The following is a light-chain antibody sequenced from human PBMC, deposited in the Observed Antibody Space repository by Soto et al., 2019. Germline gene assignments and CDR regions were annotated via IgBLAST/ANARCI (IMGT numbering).Light chain of an antibody. V-gene: IGKV3-15*01. J-gene: IGKJ1*01. CDR3: QQYNTWPWT. Sequence: EIVMTQSPDTLSVSPGERATLYCRADQSVSNKLVWYQQRPGQAPSLLIYDASFRASGIPARFSGSGSGTDFTLTISSLQSEDFAIYYCQQYNTWPWTFGQGTKVEF. CDR1: QSVSNK. CDR2: DAS.